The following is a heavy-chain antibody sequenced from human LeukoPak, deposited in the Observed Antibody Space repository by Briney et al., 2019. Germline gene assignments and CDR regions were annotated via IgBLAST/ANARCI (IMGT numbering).Heavy chain of an antibody. D-gene: IGHD6-6*01. Sequence: GGSLRLSCAASGFTSSSYAMSWVRQAPGKGLEWVSAISGSGGSTYYADSVKGRFTISRDNSKNTLYLQMNSLRAEDTAVHYCAKGRSSSSMVLDYWGQGTLVTVSS. CDR1: GFTSSSYA. CDR2: ISGSGGST. CDR3: AKGRSSSSMVLDY. V-gene: IGHV3-23*01. J-gene: IGHJ4*02.